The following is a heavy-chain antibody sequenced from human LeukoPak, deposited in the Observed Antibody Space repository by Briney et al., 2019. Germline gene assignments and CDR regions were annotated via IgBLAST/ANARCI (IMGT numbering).Heavy chain of an antibody. CDR2: IYSGGST. CDR1: EFSVGSNY. J-gene: IGHJ4*02. Sequence: GGSLRLSCAASEFSVGSNYMTWVRQAPGKGLEWVSLIYSGGSTYYADSVKGRFTISRDSSKNTLFLQMNRLRPEDAAVYYCAKDLGLRVWGNYRPPAFDYWGQGTLVTVSS. CDR3: AKDLGLRVWGNYRPPAFDY. D-gene: IGHD3-16*02. V-gene: IGHV3-66*01.